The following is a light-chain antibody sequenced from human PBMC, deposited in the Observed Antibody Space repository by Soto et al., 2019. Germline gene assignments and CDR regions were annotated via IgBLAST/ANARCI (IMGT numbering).Light chain of an antibody. CDR1: PTVSSW. CDR2: NES. CDR3: QHYNSYSET. J-gene: IGKJ1*01. V-gene: IGKV1-5*03. Sequence: IPMNHSPSTLSASVGDRVSITCRASPTVSSWLAWYQQKPGKAPKLLIYNESNFNTWVPSRCSGSGSGTEFTLTISSLQPDHFATYYCQHYNSYSETFGQGTKVDIK.